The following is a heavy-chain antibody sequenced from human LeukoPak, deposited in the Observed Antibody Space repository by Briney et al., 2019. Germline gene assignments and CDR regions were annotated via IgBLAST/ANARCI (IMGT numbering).Heavy chain of an antibody. D-gene: IGHD6-13*01. J-gene: IGHJ6*02. CDR2: INHSGST. V-gene: IGHV4-34*01. CDR3: AREAAGRDYYGMDV. CDR1: GGSITRYY. Sequence: SETLSLTCTVSGGSITRYYWSWIRQPPGKGLEWIGEINHSGSTNYNPSLKSRVTISVDTSKNQFSLKLSSVTAADTAVYYCAREAAGRDYYGMDVWGQGTTVTVSS.